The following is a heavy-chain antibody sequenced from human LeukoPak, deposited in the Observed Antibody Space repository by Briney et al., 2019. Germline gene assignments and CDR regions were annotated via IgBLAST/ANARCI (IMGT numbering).Heavy chain of an antibody. D-gene: IGHD1-26*01. CDR1: GFTFSNYG. CDR2: IWYDERNK. Sequence: GGSLRLSCAASGFTFSNYGMHWVRQAPGKGLEWVAVIWYDERNKYYADSVKGRFAISRDNSKNTLYLQMNSLRAEDTAVYYCARDCLVGANVEYYFDSWGQGTLVTVSS. J-gene: IGHJ4*02. CDR3: ARDCLVGANVEYYFDS. V-gene: IGHV3-33*01.